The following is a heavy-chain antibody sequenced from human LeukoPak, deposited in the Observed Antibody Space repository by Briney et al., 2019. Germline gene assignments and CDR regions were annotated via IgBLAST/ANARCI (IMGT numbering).Heavy chain of an antibody. Sequence: SVRVSSKASGAPLGSDLITWGRRAPGQGPGGWGGIIPILETPDYAQRFQGRVTITADESTSTAYLELSSLRSEDTAVYFCAGGATDDRDWFDPWGQGTLVTVSS. D-gene: IGHD3-22*01. CDR1: GAPLGSDL. CDR3: AGGATDDRDWFDP. V-gene: IGHV1-69*01. CDR2: IIPILETP. J-gene: IGHJ5*02.